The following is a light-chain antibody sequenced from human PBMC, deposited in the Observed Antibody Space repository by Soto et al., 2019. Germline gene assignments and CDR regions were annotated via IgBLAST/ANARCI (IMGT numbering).Light chain of an antibody. J-gene: IGKJ5*01. CDR1: QDIGSW. V-gene: IGKV1D-12*01. Sequence: DIQMTQSPSSVSASVGDRVTITCRASQDIGSWFAWYQQKPGKVPKLLIYAASILQSGVPSRFSGSGSGTDFTLTINNLQPEDFATYYCQQANSFPVSFGQGTRLENK. CDR2: AAS. CDR3: QQANSFPVS.